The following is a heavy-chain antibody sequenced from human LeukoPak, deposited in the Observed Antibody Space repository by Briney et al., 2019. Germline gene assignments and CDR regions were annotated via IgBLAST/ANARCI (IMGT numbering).Heavy chain of an antibody. CDR2: ISWNSGSI. CDR1: GFTFDDYA. D-gene: IGHD2-15*01. J-gene: IGHJ6*02. Sequence: PGGSLRLSCAASGFTFDDYAMHWVRQAPGKGLEWVSGISWNSGSIGYADSVKGRFTISRDNAKNSLYLQMNSLRAEDTALYYCAKDIKDGDYYYYGMDVWGQGTTVTVSS. CDR3: AKDIKDGDYYYYGMDV. V-gene: IGHV3-9*01.